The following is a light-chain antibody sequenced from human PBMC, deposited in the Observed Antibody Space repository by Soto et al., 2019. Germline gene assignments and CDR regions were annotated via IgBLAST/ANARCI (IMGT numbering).Light chain of an antibody. J-gene: IGKJ1*01. CDR3: QRYNNWPPWT. Sequence: EIAMTQSPATLSVSPGERATLSGRASQSVSSNLAWYQQKPGQAPRLLIYGASTRATGIPARFSGSGSGTEFTLTVRSLQSEDFAVYYCQRYNNWPPWTFGQGAKVEVK. CDR1: QSVSSN. V-gene: IGKV3-15*01. CDR2: GAS.